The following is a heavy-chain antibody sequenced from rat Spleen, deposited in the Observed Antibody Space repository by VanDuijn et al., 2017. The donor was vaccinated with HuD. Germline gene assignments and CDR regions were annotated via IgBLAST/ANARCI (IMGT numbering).Heavy chain of an antibody. CDR1: GLTFSNYG. V-gene: IGHV5-29*01. D-gene: IGHD1-2*01. Sequence: EVQLMESGGGLVQPGRSLKLSCAASGLTFSNYGMAWVRQAPTKGLEWVATISYDGSSTYYSDSVKGRFTISRDNAKRTLYLQMDSLRSEDTAIYCCARNYYSFDYWGQGVMVTVSS. CDR2: ISYDGSST. CDR3: ARNYYSFDY. J-gene: IGHJ2*01.